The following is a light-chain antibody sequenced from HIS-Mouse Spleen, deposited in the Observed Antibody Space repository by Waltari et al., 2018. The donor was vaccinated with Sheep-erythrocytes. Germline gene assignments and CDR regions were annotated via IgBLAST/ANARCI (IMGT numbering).Light chain of an antibody. CDR3: SSYAGSNNWV. CDR1: SSDVGGHTY. V-gene: IGLV2-8*01. J-gene: IGLJ3*02. CDR2: EVS. Sequence: QSALTQPPSASGSPGQSVTISCTGTSSDVGGHTYVSWYQQHPGKAPKLMIYEVSKRPPGVPDRCSGSKSGNTASLTVSGLQAEDEADYYCSSYAGSNNWVFGGGTKLTVL.